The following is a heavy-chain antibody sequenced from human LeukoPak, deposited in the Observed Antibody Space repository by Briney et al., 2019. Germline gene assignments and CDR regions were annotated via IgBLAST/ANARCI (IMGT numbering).Heavy chain of an antibody. Sequence: PSETLSLTCTVSGGSTSGYYWSWIRQPPGKGLEWIGYISYSGSTDYNPSLKSRLTISVDTSKNQFSLKLGSVTAADTAIYYCARGNGDYVVSWGQEPWSPSPQ. CDR1: GGSTSGYY. D-gene: IGHD4-17*01. V-gene: IGHV4-59*01. CDR2: ISYSGST. CDR3: ARGNGDYVVS. J-gene: IGHJ5*01.